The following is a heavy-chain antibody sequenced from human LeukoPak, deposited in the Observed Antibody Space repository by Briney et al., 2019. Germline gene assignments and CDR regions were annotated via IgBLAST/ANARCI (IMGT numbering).Heavy chain of an antibody. CDR2: IFPSGST. Sequence: PGGSLRLSCAASGFTFSSYGMSWVRQAPGKGLEWVSSIFPSGSTYYADSVKGRFTISRDNSKNTLYLQMNSLRAEDTAVYYCARDHRSWFDPWGQGTLVTVSS. V-gene: IGHV3-23*01. J-gene: IGHJ5*02. CDR3: ARDHRSWFDP. CDR1: GFTFSSYG.